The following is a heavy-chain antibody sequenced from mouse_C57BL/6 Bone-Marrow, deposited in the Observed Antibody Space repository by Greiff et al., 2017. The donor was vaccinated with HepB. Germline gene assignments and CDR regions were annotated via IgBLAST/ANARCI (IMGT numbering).Heavy chain of an antibody. D-gene: IGHD2-3*01. V-gene: IGHV1-15*01. CDR1: GYTFTDYE. CDR2: IDPETGGT. J-gene: IGHJ2*01. Sequence: QVQLQQSGAELVRPGASVTLSCKASGYTFTDYEMHWVKQTPVHGLEWIGAIDPETGGTAYNEKFKSKATLTVDKSSSTAYMQLSSLTSEDSAVYYCARISYDGYSYYFDYWGQGTTLTVSS. CDR3: ARISYDGYSYYFDY.